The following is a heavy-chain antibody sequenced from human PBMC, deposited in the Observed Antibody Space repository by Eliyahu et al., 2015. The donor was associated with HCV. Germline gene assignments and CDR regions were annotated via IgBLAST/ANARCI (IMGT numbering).Heavy chain of an antibody. CDR3: ASEDYGDYVIVY. J-gene: IGHJ4*02. CDR1: GGSFSGYY. CDR2: INHSGST. Sequence: QVQLQQWGAGLLKPSETLSLTCAVYGGSFSGYYWSWIRQPPGKGLEWIGEINHSGSTNYNPSLKSRVTISVDTSKNQFSLKLSSVTAADTAVYYCASEDYGDYVIVYWGQGTLVTVSS. D-gene: IGHD4-17*01. V-gene: IGHV4-34*01.